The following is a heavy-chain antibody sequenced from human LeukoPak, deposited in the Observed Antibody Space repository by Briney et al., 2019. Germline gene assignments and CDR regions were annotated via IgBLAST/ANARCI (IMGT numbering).Heavy chain of an antibody. CDR3: AKNGREYYYDSSGYLDI. Sequence: PGGSLRLSCAASGFTFSTYSMNWVRQAPGKGLEWVSAISGSGGSTYYADSVKGRFTISRDNSKNTLYLQMNSLRAEDTAVYYCAKNGREYYYDSSGYLDIWGQGTMVTVSS. CDR2: ISGSGGST. J-gene: IGHJ3*02. CDR1: GFTFSTYS. V-gene: IGHV3-23*01. D-gene: IGHD3-22*01.